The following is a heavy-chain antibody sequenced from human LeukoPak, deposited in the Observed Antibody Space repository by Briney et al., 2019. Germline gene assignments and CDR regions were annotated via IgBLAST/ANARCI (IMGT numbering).Heavy chain of an antibody. CDR3: TNERGYVYNHTDY. D-gene: IGHD5-24*01. V-gene: IGHV3-23*01. J-gene: IGHJ4*02. Sequence: GGSLRLSCEASGFPFRSYAMHWVRQAPGKGLEWVSTMSGSGGSTYYADSVKGRFTISRDKSKNTVYLQMNSLRAEDTAVYYCTNERGYVYNHTDYWGQGTLVTVSS. CDR1: GFPFRSYA. CDR2: MSGSGGST.